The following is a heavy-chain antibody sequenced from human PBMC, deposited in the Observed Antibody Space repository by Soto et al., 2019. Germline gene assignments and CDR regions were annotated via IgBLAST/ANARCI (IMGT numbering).Heavy chain of an antibody. J-gene: IGHJ4*02. D-gene: IGHD5-12*01. CDR3: ARAIRGYGTYGGY. CDR1: GFTFSDYY. CDR2: ITQSGHAT. Sequence: PGGSLRLSCAASGFTFSDYYMSWIRQTPGKGLEWVSYITQSGHATEYADSVRGRFTISRDNNKNSLNLQMNSLRVEDTGVYYCARAIRGYGTYGGYLGQGTLVTVSS. V-gene: IGHV3-11*04.